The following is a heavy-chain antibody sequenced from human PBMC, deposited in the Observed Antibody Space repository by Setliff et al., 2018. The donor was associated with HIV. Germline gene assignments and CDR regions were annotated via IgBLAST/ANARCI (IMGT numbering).Heavy chain of an antibody. V-gene: IGHV3-33*01. CDR1: GFTFSTYG. CDR2: IWYDGSDK. Sequence: RLSCAASGFTFSTYGMHWVRQAPGKGLEWVALIWYDGSDKYYADSVKGRFTIYRDNSKNTLYLQMNSLRAEDTAVYYCARDRVESLWFGDLNYMDVWGKGTTVTVSS. CDR3: ARDRVESLWFGDLNYMDV. D-gene: IGHD3-10*01. J-gene: IGHJ6*03.